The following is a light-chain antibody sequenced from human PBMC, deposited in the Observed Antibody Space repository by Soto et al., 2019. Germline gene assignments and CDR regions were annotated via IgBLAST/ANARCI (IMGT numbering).Light chain of an antibody. CDR3: QQYANT. J-gene: IGKJ2*01. V-gene: IGKV3-20*01. CDR2: GAS. CDR1: QSVSSAY. Sequence: EIVLTQSPGTLSLSPGERATLSCRASQSVSSAYLAWYQQKPGQAPRLLIYGASSRAAGIPDRFSGSGFGTDFTLTISRLEPEDFAVYYCQQYANTFGQGTKLEIK.